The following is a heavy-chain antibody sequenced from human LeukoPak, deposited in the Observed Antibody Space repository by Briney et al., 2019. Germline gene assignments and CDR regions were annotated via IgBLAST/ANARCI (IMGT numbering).Heavy chain of an antibody. D-gene: IGHD4-11*01. CDR3: AASPHDYSYPSNYYFDY. Sequence: GASVKVSCKASGGTFSSYAISWVRQAPGQGLEWMGGIIPIFGTANYAQKFQGRVTITADESTSTAYMELSSLRSEDTAVYYCAASPHDYSYPSNYYFDYWGQGTLVTVSS. V-gene: IGHV1-69*01. CDR1: GGTFSSYA. J-gene: IGHJ4*02. CDR2: IIPIFGTA.